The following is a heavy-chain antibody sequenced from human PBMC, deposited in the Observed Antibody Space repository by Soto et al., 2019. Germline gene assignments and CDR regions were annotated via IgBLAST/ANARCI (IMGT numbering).Heavy chain of an antibody. D-gene: IGHD6-19*01. CDR3: AKFIPQVGWPFDY. V-gene: IGHV4-30-2*01. Sequence: SETLSLTCAVSGGSISSNGYSWSWIRQPPGKGLEWIGYIYYSGSTYYNPSLKSRVTISVDRSKNTLYLQMDSLRAEDTALYYCAKFIPQVGWPFDYWGPGTLVTVSS. CDR2: IYYSGST. CDR1: GGSISSNGYS. J-gene: IGHJ4*02.